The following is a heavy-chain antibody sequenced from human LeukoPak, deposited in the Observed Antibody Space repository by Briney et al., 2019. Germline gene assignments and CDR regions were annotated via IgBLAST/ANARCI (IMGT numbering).Heavy chain of an antibody. D-gene: IGHD6-19*01. CDR3: ARDPSQIAMENWFDP. V-gene: IGHV3-21*01. CDR2: ISSSSSYI. J-gene: IGHJ5*02. CDR1: GFTFSSYS. Sequence: GGSLRLSCAASGFTFSSYSMNWVRQAPGKGMEWVSSISSSSSYIYYADSVKGRFTISRDNAKNSLYLQMNSLRAEDTAVYYCARDPSQIAMENWFDPWGQGTLVTVSS.